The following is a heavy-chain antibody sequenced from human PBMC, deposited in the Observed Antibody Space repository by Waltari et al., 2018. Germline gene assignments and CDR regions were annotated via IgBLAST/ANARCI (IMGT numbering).Heavy chain of an antibody. D-gene: IGHD3-10*01. V-gene: IGHV3-30*18. CDR2: ISAYGKAK. CDR3: AKNMIRGLNGMDD. J-gene: IGHJ6*02. Sequence: VELEQSGGGVVQPGRSLRISCVGSGFTFDEFSMHWVRQAPGKGLEWLARISAYGKAKYSPDSVMGRFSSSRDNSKKTLYLQMDSLRPEDTAIYYCAKNMIRGLNGMDDWGQGTAVTVSS. CDR1: GFTFDEFS.